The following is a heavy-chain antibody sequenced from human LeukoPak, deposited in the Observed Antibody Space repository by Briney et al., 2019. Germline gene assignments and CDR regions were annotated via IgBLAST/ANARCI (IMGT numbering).Heavy chain of an antibody. Sequence: GASVKVSCKASGYTFTGYYMHWVRQAPGQGLEWMGRIIPNSGGTNYAQKFQGSVTMTRDTSISTAYMELSRLRSDDTAVYYCARDRSIAAAGTVTGYWGQGTLVTVSS. J-gene: IGHJ4*02. D-gene: IGHD6-13*01. V-gene: IGHV1-2*06. CDR2: IIPNSGGT. CDR1: GYTFTGYY. CDR3: ARDRSIAAAGTVTGY.